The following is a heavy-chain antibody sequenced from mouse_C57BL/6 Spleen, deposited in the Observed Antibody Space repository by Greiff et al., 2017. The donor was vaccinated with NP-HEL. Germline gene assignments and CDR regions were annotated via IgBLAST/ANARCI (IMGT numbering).Heavy chain of an antibody. CDR1: GFSLTSYG. CDR3: ARNCHYGSSPYYYAMDY. Sequence: VQLQQSGPGLVQPSQSLSITCTVSGFSLTSYGVHWVRQSPGKGLEWLGVIWSGGGTDYNAAFISRLSISKDNSKSQVFFKMNSLQADDTAIYYCARNCHYGSSPYYYAMDYWGQGTSVTVSS. CDR2: IWSGGGT. V-gene: IGHV2-2*01. J-gene: IGHJ4*01. D-gene: IGHD1-1*01.